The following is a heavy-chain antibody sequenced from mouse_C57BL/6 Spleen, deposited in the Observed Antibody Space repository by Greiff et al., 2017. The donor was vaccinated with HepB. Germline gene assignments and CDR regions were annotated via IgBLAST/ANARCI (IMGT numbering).Heavy chain of an antibody. J-gene: IGHJ3*01. CDR1: GFTFSSYA. D-gene: IGHD2-5*01. Sequence: EVQLVESGEGLVKPGGSLKLSCAASGFTFSSYAMSWVRQTPEKRLEWVAYISSGGDYIYYADTVKGRFTISRDNARNTLYLQLSSLKSEDTAMYYCARRDYSNYEGGAWFAYWGQGTLVTVSA. V-gene: IGHV5S21*01. CDR2: ISSGGDYI. CDR3: ARRDYSNYEGGAWFAY.